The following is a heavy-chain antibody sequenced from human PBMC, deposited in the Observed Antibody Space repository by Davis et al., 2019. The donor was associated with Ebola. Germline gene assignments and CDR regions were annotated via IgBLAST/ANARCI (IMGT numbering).Heavy chain of an antibody. J-gene: IGHJ4*02. D-gene: IGHD1-14*01. CDR2: IWYDGSKE. CDR1: GLSFSNYG. V-gene: IGHV3-33*01. Sequence: PGGSLRLSCAASGLSFSNYGMHWVRQAPGKGLEWVAAIWYDGSKEYYANSVKGRFTISRDNSKNTLYLQMNSLRVEDTAVYYCARAVGNSHHTGAHWGQGTLVTVSS. CDR3: ARAVGNSHHTGAH.